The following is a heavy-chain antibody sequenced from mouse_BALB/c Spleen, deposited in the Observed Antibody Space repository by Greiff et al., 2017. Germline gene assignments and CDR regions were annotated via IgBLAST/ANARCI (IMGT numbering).Heavy chain of an antibody. V-gene: IGHV3-2*02. CDR1: GYSITSDYA. J-gene: IGHJ4*01. Sequence: EVQLQQSGPGLVKPSQSLSLTCTVTGYSITSDYAWNWIRQFPGNKLEWMGYISYSGSTSYNPSLKSRISITRDTSKNQFFLQLNSVTTEDTATYYCARKEDGYYGAMDYWGQGTSVTVSS. CDR3: ARKEDGYYGAMDY. D-gene: IGHD2-3*01. CDR2: ISYSGST.